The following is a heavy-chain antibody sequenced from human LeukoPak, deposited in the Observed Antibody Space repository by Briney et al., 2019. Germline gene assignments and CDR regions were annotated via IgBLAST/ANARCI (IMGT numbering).Heavy chain of an antibody. V-gene: IGHV3-48*04. CDR2: ISSSSSTV. Sequence: GGSLRLSCVASGFTFSTYNMHWVRQAPGKGLEWVSYISSSSSTVFYADSVKGRFTISRNNAKNSLYLQMNSLRAEDTAVYYCAGGYGDYVGGAYWGQGTLVTVSS. J-gene: IGHJ4*02. CDR3: AGGYGDYVGGAY. D-gene: IGHD5-12*01. CDR1: GFTFSTYN.